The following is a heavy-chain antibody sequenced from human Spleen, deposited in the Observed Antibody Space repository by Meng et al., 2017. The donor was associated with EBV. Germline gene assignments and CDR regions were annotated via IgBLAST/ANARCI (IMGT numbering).Heavy chain of an antibody. CDR1: GYTFSGYY. CDR3: ARGPRTGGYDY. J-gene: IGHJ4*02. Sequence: QVHLVKSGAEVKKPGASGKVSCKASGYTFSGYYMHWVRQAPGQGLECMGMINPSGGSTTYTQKFQGRVTMTSDTSTSTVYMELDSLKSEDTAVYYCARGPRTGGYDYWGQGTLVTVSS. CDR2: INPSGGST. D-gene: IGHD1-1*01. V-gene: IGHV1-46*01.